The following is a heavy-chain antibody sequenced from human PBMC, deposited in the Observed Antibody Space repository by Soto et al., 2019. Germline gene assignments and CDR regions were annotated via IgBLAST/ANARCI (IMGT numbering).Heavy chain of an antibody. Sequence: EVQLVESGGGLVKPGGSLRLSCAASGFTFTRYSMNWVRQAPGKGLEWVSSISSTTNYIYYGDSMKGRFTISRDNAKNALYRQMNSLRAEDTAVYYCARESEDLTSNFDYWGQGTLVTVSS. J-gene: IGHJ4*02. CDR3: ARESEDLTSNFDY. CDR1: GFTFTRYS. V-gene: IGHV3-21*06. CDR2: ISSTTNYI.